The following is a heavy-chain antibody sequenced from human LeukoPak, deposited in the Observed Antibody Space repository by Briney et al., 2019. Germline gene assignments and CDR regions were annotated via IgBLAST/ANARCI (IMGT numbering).Heavy chain of an antibody. Sequence: ASVKVSCKASGYTFTSYGISWVRQAPGQGLEWMGWISAYNGNTNYAQKLQGRVTMTTDTSTSTAYMELSSLRSEDTAVYYCVRNGGSGSGNHYYYYYMDVWGKGTTVTVSS. D-gene: IGHD3-10*01. CDR1: GYTFTSYG. V-gene: IGHV1-18*01. CDR2: ISAYNGNT. CDR3: VRNGGSGSGNHYYYYYMDV. J-gene: IGHJ6*03.